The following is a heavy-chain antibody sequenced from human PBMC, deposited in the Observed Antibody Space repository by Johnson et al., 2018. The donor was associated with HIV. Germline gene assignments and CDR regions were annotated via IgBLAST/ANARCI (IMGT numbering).Heavy chain of an antibody. D-gene: IGHD6-13*01. Sequence: QVLLVESGGGVVQPGRSLRLSCAASGFTFSSYAMHLVRQAPGKGLEWVAIISYDGSNKYYADSVKGRFTISRDNSKNTLYLQMNSLRAEDTAVYYCARDGGYSSSWYKYAFDIWGQGTMVTVSS. CDR3: ARDGGYSSSWYKYAFDI. CDR1: GFTFSSYA. CDR2: ISYDGSNK. J-gene: IGHJ3*02. V-gene: IGHV3-30*03.